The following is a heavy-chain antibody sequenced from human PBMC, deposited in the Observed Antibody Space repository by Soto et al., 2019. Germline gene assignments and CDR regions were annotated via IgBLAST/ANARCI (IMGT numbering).Heavy chain of an antibody. CDR3: AKNSRKEGPPTPLDY. CDR1: GFNFSSYA. V-gene: IGHV3-23*01. CDR2: ISGSGGST. D-gene: IGHD3-22*01. J-gene: IGHJ4*02. Sequence: PGGSLRLSCAASGFNFSSYAMSCVRQAPGKGLEWVSAISGSGGSTYYADSVKGRFTISRDNSKNTLYLQMNSLRAEDTAVYYCAKNSRKEGPPTPLDYWGQGTLVTVSS.